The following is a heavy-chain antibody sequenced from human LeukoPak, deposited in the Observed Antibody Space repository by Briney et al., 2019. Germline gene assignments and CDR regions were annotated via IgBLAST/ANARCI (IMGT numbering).Heavy chain of an antibody. Sequence: GGSLRLSCAASGFTFTSYAMTWVRQAPGKGVEGVSSISGSGTGTDYADSAKGRFTISRDNAKNTMYLQMNSLRAEDTALYYCAKVSRIEHNVDFWGQGTLVTVSS. CDR2: ISGSGTGT. CDR1: GFTFTSYA. D-gene: IGHD2-21*01. J-gene: IGHJ4*02. CDR3: AKVSRIEHNVDF. V-gene: IGHV3-23*01.